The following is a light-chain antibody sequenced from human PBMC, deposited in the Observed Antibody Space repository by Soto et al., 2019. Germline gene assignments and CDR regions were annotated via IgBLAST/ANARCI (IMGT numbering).Light chain of an antibody. CDR1: SGHSSYI. V-gene: IGLV4-60*02. Sequence: QPVLTQSSSASASLGSSVKLTCTLSSGHSSYIIAWHQQQPGKAPRYLMNLEGSGSYNKGGGVPDRFSGSSSGPDRYLTISNLQFEDEADYYCETWDSNTWVFGGGTQLTVL. CDR3: ETWDSNTWV. J-gene: IGLJ3*02. CDR2: LEGSGSY.